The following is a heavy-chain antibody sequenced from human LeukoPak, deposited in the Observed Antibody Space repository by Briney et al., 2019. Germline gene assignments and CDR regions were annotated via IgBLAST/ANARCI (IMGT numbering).Heavy chain of an antibody. CDR3: ARTWQWLPSDY. V-gene: IGHV4-4*07. J-gene: IGHJ4*02. Sequence: SGTLSLTCTVPGGTISSYYWSWIRQPAGKGLEWIGRIYISGSTNYNPSLKSRVTMSVDTSKNQFSLKLSSVTAADTAVYYCARTWQWLPSDYWGQGTLVTVSS. CDR1: GGTISSYY. CDR2: IYISGST. D-gene: IGHD6-19*01.